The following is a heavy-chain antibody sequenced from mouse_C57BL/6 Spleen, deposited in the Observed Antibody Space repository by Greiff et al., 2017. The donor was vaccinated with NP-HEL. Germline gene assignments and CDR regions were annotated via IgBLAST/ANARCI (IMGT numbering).Heavy chain of an antibody. V-gene: IGHV1-82*01. CDR3: ARDLGIAPLDY. Sequence: VKLQQSGPELVKPGASVKISCKASGYAFSSSWMNWVKQRPGKGLEWIGRIYPGDGDTNYNGKFKGKATLTADKSSSTAYMQLSSLTSEDSAVYFCARDLGIAPLDYWGQGTTLTVSS. D-gene: IGHD2-10*02. J-gene: IGHJ2*01. CDR2: IYPGDGDT. CDR1: GYAFSSSW.